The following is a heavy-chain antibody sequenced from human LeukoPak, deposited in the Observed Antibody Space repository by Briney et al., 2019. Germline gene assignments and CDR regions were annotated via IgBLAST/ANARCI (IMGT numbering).Heavy chain of an antibody. V-gene: IGHV3-23*01. Sequence: GGSLRLSCTASGFSVSNSYMTWVRQAPGKGLEWVSAISGSGGSTYYADSVKGRFTISRDNSKNTLYLQMNSLRAEDTAVYYCAKHFDYWGQGTLVTVSS. CDR2: ISGSGGST. CDR1: GFSVSNSY. J-gene: IGHJ4*02. CDR3: AKHFDY.